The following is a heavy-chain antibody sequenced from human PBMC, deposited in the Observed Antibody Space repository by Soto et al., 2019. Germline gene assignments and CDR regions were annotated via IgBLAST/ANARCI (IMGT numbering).Heavy chain of an antibody. CDR1: GFTFYTHG. D-gene: IGHD3-10*01. V-gene: IGHV3-33*01. CDR3: ARDFKKGSYLDY. Sequence: QVQLVESGGGVVQPGRSLRLSCAASGFTFYTHGMHWVRQARGKGLEWVALIWFDENNKNYADSVKGRFTISRDNSQSTLYLQMKGLRDEDTAIYYCARDFKKGSYLDYWGRGTLVTVSS. CDR2: IWFDENNK. J-gene: IGHJ4*02.